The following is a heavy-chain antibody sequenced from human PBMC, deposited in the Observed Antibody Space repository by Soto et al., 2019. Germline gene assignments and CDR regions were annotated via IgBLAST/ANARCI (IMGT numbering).Heavy chain of an antibody. Sequence: GGSLRLSCAASGFTFSSYAMSWVRQAPGKGLEWVSAISGSGGSTYYADSVKGRFTISRDNSKNTLYLQMNSLRAEDTAVYYCAKVPTSGYCSGGSCYSGFDPWGQGTLVTVSS. CDR1: GFTFSSYA. CDR3: AKVPTSGYCSGGSCYSGFDP. V-gene: IGHV3-23*01. J-gene: IGHJ5*02. D-gene: IGHD2-15*01. CDR2: ISGSGGST.